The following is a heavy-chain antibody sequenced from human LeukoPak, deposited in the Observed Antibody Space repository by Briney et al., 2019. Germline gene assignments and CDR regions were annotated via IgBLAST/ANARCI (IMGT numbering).Heavy chain of an antibody. D-gene: IGHD6-13*01. CDR2: IYYSGST. CDR1: GGSISSYY. Sequence: SETLSLTCTVSGGSISSYYWSWIRQPPGKGLEWIGYIYYSGSTNYNPSLKSRVTISVDTSKNQFSLKLSSVTAADTAVYYCAREPRLIAAAGRLDYFDYWGQGTLVTVSS. J-gene: IGHJ4*02. CDR3: AREPRLIAAAGRLDYFDY. V-gene: IGHV4-59*01.